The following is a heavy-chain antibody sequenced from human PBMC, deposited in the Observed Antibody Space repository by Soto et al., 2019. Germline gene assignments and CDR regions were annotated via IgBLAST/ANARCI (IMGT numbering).Heavy chain of an antibody. Sequence: QVQLVQSGAEVKKPGSSVKVSCKASGGTFSSYAISWVQQAPGQGLEWMGGIIPIFGTANYAQKFQGRVTITADESTSTAYMELSSLRSEDTAVYYCARESRYCSGGSCYFLPGIDYWGQGTLGTVSS. J-gene: IGHJ4*02. V-gene: IGHV1-69*12. CDR3: ARESRYCSGGSCYFLPGIDY. CDR1: GGTFSSYA. D-gene: IGHD2-15*01. CDR2: IIPIFGTA.